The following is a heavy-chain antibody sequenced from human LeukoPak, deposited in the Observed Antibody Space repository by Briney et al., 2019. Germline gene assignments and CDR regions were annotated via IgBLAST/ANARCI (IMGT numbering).Heavy chain of an antibody. D-gene: IGHD1-26*01. CDR2: FDPEDGET. CDR3: ATGEFLFVGATKYGWFDP. CDR1: GYTLTELS. Sequence: ASVKVSCKVSGYTLTELSMHWVQQAPGKGLEWMGGFDPEDGETIYAQKFQGRVTMTEDTSTDTAYMELSSLRSEDTAVYYCATGEFLFVGATKYGWFDPWGQGTLVTVSS. J-gene: IGHJ5*02. V-gene: IGHV1-24*01.